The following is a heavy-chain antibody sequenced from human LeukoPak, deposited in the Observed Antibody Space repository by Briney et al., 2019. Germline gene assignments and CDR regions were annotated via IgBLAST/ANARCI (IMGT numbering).Heavy chain of an antibody. CDR1: GDSISSYY. J-gene: IGHJ4*02. CDR3: ARHPVAGTRYFDH. D-gene: IGHD6-19*01. Sequence: SETLSLTCTVSGDSISSYYWSWIRQPPGKGLEWIGYIYYSGSTNYNPSLKSRVTISVDTSKNQFSLKLSSVTAADTAVYYCARHPVAGTRYFDHWGQGTLVTVSS. CDR2: IYYSGST. V-gene: IGHV4-59*08.